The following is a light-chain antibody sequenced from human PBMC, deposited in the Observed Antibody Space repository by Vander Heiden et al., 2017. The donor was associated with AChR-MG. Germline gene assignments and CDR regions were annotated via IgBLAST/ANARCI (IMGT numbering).Light chain of an antibody. CDR1: QSVSTY. J-gene: IGKJ3*01. CDR2: GAS. V-gene: IGKV3-20*01. CDR3: QQDGASPVT. Sequence: EIVLTQSPGTLSLSPGERVTLSCRASQSVSTYLAWYQQKRGQAPRLLIYGASSRATGIPDRFSASGSGTDFTLTISRLEPEDIAVYFCQQDGASPVTFGHGTKVDIK.